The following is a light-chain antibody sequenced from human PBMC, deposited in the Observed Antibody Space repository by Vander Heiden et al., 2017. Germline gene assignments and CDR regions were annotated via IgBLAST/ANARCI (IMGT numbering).Light chain of an antibody. Sequence: QPVLTQPPSASASLRASVTLTCTLSSGYSNYKLDGDQQTPGKGPRVVMRGGTGGIVGSKGEGITDRFSVLGSVLNRYLTIKNIQEEEESDYHCWEDQGSGSNCVYVFGTGTKVTVL. V-gene: IGLV9-49*01. CDR2: GGTGGIVG. CDR1: SGYSNYK. J-gene: IGLJ1*01. CDR3: WEDQGSGSNCVYV.